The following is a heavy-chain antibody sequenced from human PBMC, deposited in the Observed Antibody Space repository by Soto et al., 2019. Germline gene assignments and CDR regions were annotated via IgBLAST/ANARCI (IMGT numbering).Heavy chain of an antibody. CDR2: IIPIFGTA. V-gene: IGHV1-69*13. J-gene: IGHJ4*02. CDR1: GGPFSSYA. Sequence: SVEVSCKASGGPFSSYAISWVRQAPGQGLEWMGGIIPIFGTANYAQKFQGRVTITADESTSTAYMELSSLRSEDTAVYYCARDLFGTTLAARPYYFDYWGQGTLVTVSS. D-gene: IGHD6-6*01. CDR3: ARDLFGTTLAARPYYFDY.